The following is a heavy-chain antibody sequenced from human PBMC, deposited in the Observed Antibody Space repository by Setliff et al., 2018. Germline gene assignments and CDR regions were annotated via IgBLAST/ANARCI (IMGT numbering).Heavy chain of an antibody. Sequence: PSETLSLTCTVSGYSISSGYYWGWIRQPTGKGLEWLGSFFHTGNTYYNPSLEGRVTISVDTSNNQFSLKLSSVTAADTAVYYCARHLWGRYMAESSDYFDYWGREVWSPSPQ. D-gene: IGHD3-3*02. J-gene: IGHJ4*02. CDR3: ARHLWGRYMAESSDYFDY. CDR2: FFHTGNT. V-gene: IGHV4-38-2*02. CDR1: GYSISSGYY.